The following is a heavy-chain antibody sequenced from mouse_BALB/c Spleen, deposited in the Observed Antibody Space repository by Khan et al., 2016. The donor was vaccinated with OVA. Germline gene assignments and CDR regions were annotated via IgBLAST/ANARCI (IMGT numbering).Heavy chain of an antibody. Sequence: QIQLVQSGPELKKPGETVRISCKASGYTFTTAGIQWVQKMPGKGLKWIGWINTHSGVPKYAEDFKGRFAFSLEISVNTAYLQITNLKNEDTATYFCARRGAAYSRNDGGAMEYWGEGTSVTVSS. CDR3: ARRGAAYSRNDGGAMEY. J-gene: IGHJ4*01. CDR2: INTHSGVP. V-gene: IGHV9-4*02. D-gene: IGHD2-14*01. CDR1: GYTFTTAG.